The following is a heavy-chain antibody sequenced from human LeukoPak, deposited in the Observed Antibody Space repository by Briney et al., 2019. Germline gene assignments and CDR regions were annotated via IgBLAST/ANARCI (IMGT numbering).Heavy chain of an antibody. CDR3: ASLYSSGWYSNY. D-gene: IGHD6-19*01. CDR2: ICSGGST. V-gene: IGHV3-53*01. CDR1: GFTVSSNY. Sequence: GGSLRLSCAASGFTVSSNYMSWVRQAPGSGLGWVSVICSGGSTCYADSVKGLFTISRDKCKTTLSLQINRLRAEHTAVYYCASLYSSGWYSNYWGQGTLVTVSS. J-gene: IGHJ4*02.